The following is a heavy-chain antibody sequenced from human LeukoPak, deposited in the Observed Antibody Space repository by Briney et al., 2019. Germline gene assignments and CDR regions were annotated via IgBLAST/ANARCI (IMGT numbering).Heavy chain of an antibody. CDR3: ARGYSSGFYQVAEYFQQ. J-gene: IGHJ1*01. Sequence: GGSLRLSCAASGFTFSNFIMNWLRQAPGKGLEWVSSISSGSTYIYYADSVKGRFTISRDNANDYLYLQINSLTAEDTACYYCARGYSSGFYQVAEYFQQWGQGTLVTVSS. CDR1: GFTFSNFI. V-gene: IGHV3-21*01. D-gene: IGHD6-19*01. CDR2: ISSGSTYI.